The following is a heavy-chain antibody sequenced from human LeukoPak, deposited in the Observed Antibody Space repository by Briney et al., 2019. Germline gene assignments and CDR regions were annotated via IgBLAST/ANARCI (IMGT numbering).Heavy chain of an antibody. V-gene: IGHV3-48*01. Sequence: GESLRLSCAASGFTFSSYAMSWVRQAPGKGLEWVSYISSSSSTIYYADSVKGRFTISRDNAKNSLYLQMNSLRAEDTAVYYCARGYFDWGKDYWGQGTLVTVSS. CDR2: ISSSSSTI. J-gene: IGHJ4*02. CDR1: GFTFSSYA. D-gene: IGHD3-9*01. CDR3: ARGYFDWGKDY.